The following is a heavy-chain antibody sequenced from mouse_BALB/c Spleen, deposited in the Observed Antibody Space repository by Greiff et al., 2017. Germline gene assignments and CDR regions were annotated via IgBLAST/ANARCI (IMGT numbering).Heavy chain of an antibody. D-gene: IGHD3-1*01. Sequence: DVKLVESGGGLVQPGGSLKLSCAASGFTFSSYGMSWVRQTPDKRLELVATINSNGGSTYYPDSVKGRFTISRDNAKNTLYLQMSSLKSEETAMYDCARDERAHWYFDVWGAGTTVTVSS. CDR3: ARDERAHWYFDV. J-gene: IGHJ1*01. CDR2: INSNGGST. V-gene: IGHV5-6-3*01. CDR1: GFTFSSYG.